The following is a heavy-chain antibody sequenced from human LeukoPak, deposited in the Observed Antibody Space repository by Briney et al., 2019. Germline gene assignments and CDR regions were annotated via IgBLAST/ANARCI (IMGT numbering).Heavy chain of an antibody. D-gene: IGHD1-26*01. CDR1: GFTFSSYS. Sequence: PGGSLRLSCAASGFTFSSYSMNWVRQAPGKGLEWVSSISSSSSYIYYADSVKGRFTISRGNAKNSLYLQMNSLRAEDTAVYYCARDWPGQWDGVDYWGQGTLVTVSS. J-gene: IGHJ4*02. V-gene: IGHV3-21*01. CDR3: ARDWPGQWDGVDY. CDR2: ISSSSSYI.